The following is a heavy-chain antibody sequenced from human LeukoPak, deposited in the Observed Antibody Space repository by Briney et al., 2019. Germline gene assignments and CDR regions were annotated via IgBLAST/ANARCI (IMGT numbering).Heavy chain of an antibody. CDR1: GGSISSYY. J-gene: IGHJ4*02. D-gene: IGHD6-13*01. CDR2: IYYSGST. CDR3: ARDSDSAAFDY. Sequence: SETLSLTCTVSGGSISSYYWSWIRQPPGKGLEWIGYIYYSGSTNYNPSLKSRVTISVDTPKNQFSLKLSSVTAADTAVYYCARDSDSAAFDYWGQGTLVTVSS. V-gene: IGHV4-59*01.